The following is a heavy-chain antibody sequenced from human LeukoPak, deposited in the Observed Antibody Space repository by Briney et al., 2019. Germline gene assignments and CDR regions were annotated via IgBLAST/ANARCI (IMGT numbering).Heavy chain of an antibody. CDR3: ARPGPTVRYFDY. J-gene: IGHJ4*02. V-gene: IGHV5-51*01. Sequence: GESLKISCKVSGYSFTTYWIAWVRQMPGKGLEWMGIIYPGDSDTRYSPSFQGQVTISADKSISTAYLQWSSLKASDTAMYHCARPGPTVRYFDYWGQGTLVTVSS. D-gene: IGHD1-1*01. CDR2: IYPGDSDT. CDR1: GYSFTTYW.